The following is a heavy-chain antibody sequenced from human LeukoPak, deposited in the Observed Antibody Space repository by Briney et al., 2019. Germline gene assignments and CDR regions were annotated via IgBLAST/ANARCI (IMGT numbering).Heavy chain of an antibody. D-gene: IGHD6-19*01. V-gene: IGHV3-48*04. CDR3: ARVGRSGWTVDY. CDR2: ISSSSSNI. J-gene: IGHJ4*02. Sequence: TGGSLRLSCAASGFDFSTYSIDWVRQAPGKGLGWVSYISSSSSNIYHADSVKGRFTISRDNAKNSLHLQMNSLRAEDTAVYYCARVGRSGWTVDYWGQGTLVTVSS. CDR1: GFDFSTYS.